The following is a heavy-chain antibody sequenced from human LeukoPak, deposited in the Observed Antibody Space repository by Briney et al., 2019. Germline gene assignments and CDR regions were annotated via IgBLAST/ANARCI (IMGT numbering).Heavy chain of an antibody. D-gene: IGHD7-27*01. Sequence: ASVKVSCKTSGYTFTSHGISWVRQAPGQGLEWMGWISANNGDTNYAQKLQGRVTMTTDTSTSTAYMELRSLRSDDTAVYYCARVLTTGEHFAYWGQGTLVTVSS. V-gene: IGHV1-18*01. J-gene: IGHJ4*02. CDR3: ARVLTTGEHFAY. CDR2: ISANNGDT. CDR1: GYTFTSHG.